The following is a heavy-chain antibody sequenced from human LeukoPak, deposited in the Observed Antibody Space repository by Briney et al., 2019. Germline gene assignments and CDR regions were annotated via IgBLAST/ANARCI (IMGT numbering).Heavy chain of an antibody. Sequence: PETMSLTSLVYGGSISNLYWSCIRPPPAMPLARLGYIYYSGSTNYNPSLKSRVTISVDTSKNQFSLKLSSVTAADTAVYYCATRRRDGYNSFDYWGQGTLVTVSS. CDR1: GGSISNLY. V-gene: IGHV4-59*08. D-gene: IGHD5-24*01. CDR3: ATRRRDGYNSFDY. CDR2: IYYSGST. J-gene: IGHJ4*02.